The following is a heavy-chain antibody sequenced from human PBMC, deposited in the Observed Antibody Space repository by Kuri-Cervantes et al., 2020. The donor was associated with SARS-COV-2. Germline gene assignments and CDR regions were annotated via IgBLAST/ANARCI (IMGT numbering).Heavy chain of an antibody. CDR3: ARVLGTNWNDAGDAFDI. CDR2: IIPIFGTA. CDR1: GGTFSSYA. D-gene: IGHD1-20*01. J-gene: IGHJ3*02. Sequence: SVKVSCKASGGTFSSYAISWVRQAPGQGLEWMGGIIPIFGTANYAQKFQGRVTITRDTSTSTVYMELSSLRSEDTAVYYCARVLGTNWNDAGDAFDIWGQGTMVTVSS. V-gene: IGHV1-69*05.